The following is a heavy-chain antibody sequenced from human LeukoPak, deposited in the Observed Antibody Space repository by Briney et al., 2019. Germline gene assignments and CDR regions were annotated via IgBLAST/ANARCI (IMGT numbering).Heavy chain of an antibody. CDR3: AKNNWNDVTQFDY. D-gene: IGHD1-1*01. Sequence: GGSLRLSCAASGFTFSSYAMSWVRQAPGKGLEWVSAISGSGGSTYYADSVKGRFTISRDNSKNTLYLQMNSLRAEETAVYYCAKNNWNDVTQFDYWGQGTLVTVSS. V-gene: IGHV3-23*01. CDR2: ISGSGGST. CDR1: GFTFSSYA. J-gene: IGHJ4*02.